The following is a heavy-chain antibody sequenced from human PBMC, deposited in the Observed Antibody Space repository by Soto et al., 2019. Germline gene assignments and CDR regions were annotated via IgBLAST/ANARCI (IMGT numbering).Heavy chain of an antibody. CDR3: ARTYPEDPNYYDY. CDR1: VGTFSSYA. V-gene: IGHV1-69*13. J-gene: IGHJ4*02. Sequence: SVKVSCKASVGTFSSYAISWVRQAPGQGLEWMGGIIPIFGTANYAQKFQGRVTITADESTSTAYMELSSLRSEDTAVYFCARTYPEDPNYYDYWGQGPLVTVSS. CDR2: IIPIFGTA.